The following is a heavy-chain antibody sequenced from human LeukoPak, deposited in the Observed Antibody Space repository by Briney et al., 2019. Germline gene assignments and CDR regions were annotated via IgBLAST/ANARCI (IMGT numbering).Heavy chain of an antibody. CDR2: ISGSGGST. CDR3: AKDRFGIAAAGTNWFDP. CDR1: GFTFSSYA. D-gene: IGHD6-13*01. J-gene: IGHJ5*02. Sequence: GGSLRLSCAASGFTFSSYAMSWVRQAPGKGQEWVSAISGSGGSTYYADSVKGRFTISRDNSKNTLYLQMNSLRAEDTAVYYCAKDRFGIAAAGTNWFDPWGQGTLVTVSS. V-gene: IGHV3-23*01.